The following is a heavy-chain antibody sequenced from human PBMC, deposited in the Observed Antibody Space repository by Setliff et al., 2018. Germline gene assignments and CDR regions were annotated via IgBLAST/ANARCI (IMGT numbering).Heavy chain of an antibody. CDR3: ARDHAYGSRFYYYYYMDV. CDR2: IKQDGSEK. Sequence: PGGSLRLSCAASGFTFSSNNMHWVRQAPGKGLEWVANIKQDGSEKYYVDSVKGRFTISRDNAKNSLYLQMNSLRAEDTAVYYCARDHAYGSRFYYYYYMDVWGKGTTVTVSS. V-gene: IGHV3-7*01. D-gene: IGHD3-10*01. CDR1: GFTFSSNN. J-gene: IGHJ6*03.